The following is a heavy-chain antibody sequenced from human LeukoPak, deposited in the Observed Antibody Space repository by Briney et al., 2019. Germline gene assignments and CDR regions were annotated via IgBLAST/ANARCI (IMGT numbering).Heavy chain of an antibody. CDR3: ASSLVDYYDSSGYPDY. CDR1: GGSFSGYY. V-gene: IGHV4-30-4*01. Sequence: SETLSLTCAVYGGSFSGYYWSWIRQPPGKGLEWIGYIYYSGSTYYNPSLKSRVTISVDTSKNQFSLKLSSVTAADTAVYYCASSLVDYYDSSGYPDYWGQGTLVTVSS. D-gene: IGHD3-22*01. J-gene: IGHJ4*02. CDR2: IYYSGST.